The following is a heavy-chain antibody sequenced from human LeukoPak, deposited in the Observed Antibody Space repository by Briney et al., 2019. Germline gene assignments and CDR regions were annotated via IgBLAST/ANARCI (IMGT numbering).Heavy chain of an antibody. CDR2: IYYSGST. D-gene: IGHD2-2*01. V-gene: IGHV4-59*08. CDR3: ARHTTFSSPDAFDI. CDR1: GGSISSYY. J-gene: IGHJ3*02. Sequence: TSETLSLTCTVSGGSISSYYWSWIRQPPGKGLEWIGYIYYSGSTNYNPSLKSRVTISVDTSKNQFSLKLSSVTAADTAVYYCARHTTFSSPDAFDIWGQGTMVTVSS.